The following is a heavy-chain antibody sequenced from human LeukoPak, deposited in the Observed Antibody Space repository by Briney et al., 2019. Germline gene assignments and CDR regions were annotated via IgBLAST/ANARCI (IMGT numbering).Heavy chain of an antibody. Sequence: PGGSLRLSCAASGFTVSSNHMSWVRQAPGKGLEWVSVIYSGGSTYYADSVKGRFAISRDNSKSTLYLQMNSLRAEDTAVYYCASHSSSWYGFDYWGQGTLVTVSS. CDR3: ASHSSSWYGFDY. CDR2: IYSGGST. CDR1: GFTVSSNH. J-gene: IGHJ4*02. D-gene: IGHD6-13*01. V-gene: IGHV3-53*01.